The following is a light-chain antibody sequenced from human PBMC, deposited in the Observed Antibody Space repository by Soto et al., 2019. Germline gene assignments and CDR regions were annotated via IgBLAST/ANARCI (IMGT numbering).Light chain of an antibody. J-gene: IGLJ2*01. CDR3: CSYAASSTPL. CDR1: SSDVGSFNL. CDR2: EGN. V-gene: IGLV2-23*01. Sequence: QSALTQAASVSGSPGQSITISCTGTSSDVGSFNLVSWYQHHPGKAPKLIIYEGNKWPSGISSRFSGSMSGNTASLTIFGLQAEDEADYYCCSYAASSTPLFGGGTKLTVL.